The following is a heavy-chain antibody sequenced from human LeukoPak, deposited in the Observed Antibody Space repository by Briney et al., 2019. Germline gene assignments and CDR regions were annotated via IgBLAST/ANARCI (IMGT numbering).Heavy chain of an antibody. V-gene: IGHV3-23*01. Sequence: PGGSLRLSCAASGFTFSTYSMNWVRQAPGKGLEWVSAISGSGGSTYYADSVKGRFTISRDNSKNTLYLQMNSLRAEDTAVYYCAKDVGWIQLWSYNWFDPWGQGTLVTVSS. CDR3: AKDVGWIQLWSYNWFDP. CDR2: ISGSGGST. CDR1: GFTFSTYS. D-gene: IGHD5-18*01. J-gene: IGHJ5*02.